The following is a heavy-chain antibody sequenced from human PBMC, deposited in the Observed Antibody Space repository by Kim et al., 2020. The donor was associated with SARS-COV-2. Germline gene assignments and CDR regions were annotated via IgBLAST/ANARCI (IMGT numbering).Heavy chain of an antibody. CDR1: GFTFSSYE. CDR2: ISSRGMTT. CDR3: VKTGSGRTNYFDY. V-gene: IGHV3-48*03. D-gene: IGHD2-15*01. J-gene: IGHJ4*01. Sequence: GGSLRLSCAASGFTFSSYEMNWVRQAPGKGLVWVSHISSRGMTTYYADSVKGRFTISRDNAKNSVYLQMNSLRAEDTAVYYCVKTGSGRTNYFDYWGQGILVTVSS.